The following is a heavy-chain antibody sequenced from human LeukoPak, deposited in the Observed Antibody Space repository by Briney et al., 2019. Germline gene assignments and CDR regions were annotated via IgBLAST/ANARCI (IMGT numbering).Heavy chain of an antibody. CDR3: ARVSSYCSSTSCTGDY. D-gene: IGHD2-2*01. CDR2: ISSSSSYI. V-gene: IGHV3-21*01. Sequence: ISSSSSYIYYSASVKGRFTIYRENTKKSLYMQMNSLRAEDTAVYYCARVSSYCSSTSCTGDYWGQGTLVTVSS. J-gene: IGHJ4*02.